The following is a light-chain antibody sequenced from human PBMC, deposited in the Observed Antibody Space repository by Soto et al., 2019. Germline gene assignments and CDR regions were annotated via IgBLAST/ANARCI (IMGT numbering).Light chain of an antibody. V-gene: IGKV1-39*01. J-gene: IGKJ1*01. CDR3: QQSYSTPPT. CDR2: AAS. CDR1: QNISIS. Sequence: DIQMSQSPSTQSASVGDRVTITCRASQNISISLAWYQQKPGKAPKVLIYAASSVESGVPLRFSGSGSGTDFTLTISSLQPEDFATYYCQQSYSTPPTFGQGTKVDIK.